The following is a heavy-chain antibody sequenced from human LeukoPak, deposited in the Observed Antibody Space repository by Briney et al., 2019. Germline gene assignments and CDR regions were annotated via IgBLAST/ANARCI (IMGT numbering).Heavy chain of an antibody. D-gene: IGHD5-24*01. V-gene: IGHV4-59*01. Sequence: PSETLSLTCTVSGGSISSYYWSWIRQPPGKGLEWIGYIYYSGSTNYNPSLKSRVTISVDTSKNQFSLKLSSVTAADTAVYYCARKMAAPNAFDIWGQGTLVTVSS. CDR1: GGSISSYY. J-gene: IGHJ3*02. CDR2: IYYSGST. CDR3: ARKMAAPNAFDI.